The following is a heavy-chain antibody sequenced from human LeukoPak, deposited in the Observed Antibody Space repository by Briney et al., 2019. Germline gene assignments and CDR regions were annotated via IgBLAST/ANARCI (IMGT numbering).Heavy chain of an antibody. CDR2: ISSSGSTI. Sequence: GGSLRLSCAASGFTFSSYEMNWVRQAPGKGLEWVSYISSSGSTIYYADSVKGRFTISRDNAKNSLYLQMNSLRAEDTAVYYCARGGGVGATDFYWGQGTLVTVSS. V-gene: IGHV3-48*03. CDR1: GFTFSSYE. D-gene: IGHD1-26*01. CDR3: ARGGGVGATDFY. J-gene: IGHJ4*02.